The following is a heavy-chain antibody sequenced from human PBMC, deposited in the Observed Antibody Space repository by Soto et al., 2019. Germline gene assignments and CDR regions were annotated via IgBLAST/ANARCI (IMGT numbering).Heavy chain of an antibody. CDR3: ARAPRHHYSSGWLGPWFDP. CDR2: IIPIFGTA. J-gene: IGHJ5*02. D-gene: IGHD6-19*01. V-gene: IGHV1-69*13. Sequence: SVKVSCKSSGGTFSSYAISWVRQAPGQGLEWMGGIIPIFGTANYAQKFQGRVTITADEYTSTAYMELSSLRSEDTAVDYCARAPRHHYSSGWLGPWFDPWGQGTLVTVSS. CDR1: GGTFSSYA.